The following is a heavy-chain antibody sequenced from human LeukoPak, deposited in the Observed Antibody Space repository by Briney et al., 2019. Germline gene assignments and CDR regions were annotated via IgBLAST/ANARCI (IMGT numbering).Heavy chain of an antibody. Sequence: GGSLRLSCAASGFTFSSYAMSWVRQAPGKGLEWVSAISGSGGSTYYADSVKGRFTISRDNSKNTLYLQMNSLRAEDTAVYYCARGVGGRVVVILDYWGQGTLVTVS. V-gene: IGHV3-23*01. CDR1: GFTFSSYA. CDR3: ARGVGGRVVVILDY. CDR2: ISGSGGST. D-gene: IGHD3-22*01. J-gene: IGHJ4*02.